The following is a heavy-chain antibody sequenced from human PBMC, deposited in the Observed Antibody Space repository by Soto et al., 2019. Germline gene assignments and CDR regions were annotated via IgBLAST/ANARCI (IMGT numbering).Heavy chain of an antibody. Sequence: EVQLVESGGGLVQPGGSLRLSCAASGFTLSSYWMHWVRQAPGRELMWVSRISSDGTDVFHADSVKGRFTISRDNARNTVYLQMNSLRAEDTAVYFCARDQTVHGPSTLDSWGQGTLVAVSS. V-gene: IGHV3-74*01. D-gene: IGHD2-8*01. CDR3: ARDQTVHGPSTLDS. CDR1: GFTLSSYW. J-gene: IGHJ4*02. CDR2: ISSDGTDV.